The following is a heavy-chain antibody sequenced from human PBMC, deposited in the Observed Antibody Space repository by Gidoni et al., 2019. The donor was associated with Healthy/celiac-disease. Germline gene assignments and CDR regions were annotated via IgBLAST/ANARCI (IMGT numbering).Heavy chain of an antibody. CDR1: GGSISSGGYY. Sequence: QVQLQESGPGLVKPSQTLSLTCTVSGGSISSGGYYWSWIRQHPGKGLEWIGYIYYSGSTYYNPSLKSRVTISVDTSKNQFSLKLSSVTAADTAVYYCAGTYRKLWFMGPDSKIHPIDYWGQGTLVTVSS. CDR3: AGTYRKLWFMGPDSKIHPIDY. V-gene: IGHV4-31*03. J-gene: IGHJ4*02. D-gene: IGHD5-18*01. CDR2: IYYSGST.